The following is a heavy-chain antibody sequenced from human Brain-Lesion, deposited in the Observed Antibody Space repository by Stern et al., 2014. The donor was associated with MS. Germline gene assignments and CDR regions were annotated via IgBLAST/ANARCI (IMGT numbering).Heavy chain of an antibody. J-gene: IGHJ4*02. CDR2: ITYSGTT. CDR3: ARSTVSAEYYFDY. CDR1: GGSINSGDYH. Sequence: QLVQSGPGLVKPSQTLSLTCTVSGGSINSGDYHWTWIRQPPGKGLEWIGFITYSGTTYYKPSLQRRLTISVDTSKNQFSLKLRSVTAGDTAVYYCARSTVSAEYYFDYWGQGTLVTVSS. D-gene: IGHD4-11*01. V-gene: IGHV4-30-4*01.